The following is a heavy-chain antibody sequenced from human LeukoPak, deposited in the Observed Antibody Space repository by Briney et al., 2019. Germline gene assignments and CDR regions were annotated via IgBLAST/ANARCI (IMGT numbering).Heavy chain of an antibody. D-gene: IGHD2-15*01. J-gene: IGHJ4*02. CDR3: ARGDIVVVVAATPYFDY. Sequence: GGSLRLSCAASGFTFSSYWMSWVRQAPGKGLEWVADIKQDGSDKYYVDSVKGRFTITRDNAENSLYLQMNSLRAEDTAVYYCARGDIVVVVAATPYFDYWGQGTLVTVSS. CDR2: IKQDGSDK. V-gene: IGHV3-7*01. CDR1: GFTFSSYW.